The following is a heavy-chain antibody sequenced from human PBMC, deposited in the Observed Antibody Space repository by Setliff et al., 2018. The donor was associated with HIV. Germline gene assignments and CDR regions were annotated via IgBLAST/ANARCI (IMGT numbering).Heavy chain of an antibody. CDR3: ARDQRLPGVQPPYWYLDL. J-gene: IGHJ2*01. V-gene: IGHV4-34*01. Sequence: SETLSLTCAVFGGSLSGYHWNWIRQPPGKGLEWIGEINHSGNTEYNSSLKSRVSISVDTSKNHLSLKLTSLTAADTAVYYCARDQRLPGVQPPYWYLDLWGRGTQVTV. CDR1: GGSLSGYH. D-gene: IGHD6-25*01. CDR2: INHSGNT.